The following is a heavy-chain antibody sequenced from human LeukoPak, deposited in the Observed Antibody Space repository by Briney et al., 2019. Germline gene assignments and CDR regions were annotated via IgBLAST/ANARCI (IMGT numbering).Heavy chain of an antibody. D-gene: IGHD6-6*01. V-gene: IGHV1-46*01. CDR2: INPSGGST. Sequence: ASVKVSCKASGYTFTGYYMHWVRQAPGQGLEWMGIINPSGGSTSYAQKFQGRVTMTRDTSTSTVYMELGSLRSEDTAVYYCARGGGAAPFDYWGQGTLVTVSS. CDR3: ARGGGAAPFDY. J-gene: IGHJ4*02. CDR1: GYTFTGYY.